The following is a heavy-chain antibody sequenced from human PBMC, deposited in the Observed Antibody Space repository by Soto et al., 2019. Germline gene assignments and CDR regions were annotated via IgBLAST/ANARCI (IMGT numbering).Heavy chain of an antibody. CDR2: IYYSGST. V-gene: IGHV4-31*03. CDR3: ARLIAAAGTGGWFDP. Sequence: SETLSLTCTVSGGSISSGGYYWSWIRQHPGKGLEWIGYIYYSGSTYYNPSLKSRVTISVDTSKNQFSLKLSSVTAADTAVYYCARLIAAAGTGGWFDPWGQGTLVT. D-gene: IGHD6-13*01. CDR1: GGSISSGGYY. J-gene: IGHJ5*02.